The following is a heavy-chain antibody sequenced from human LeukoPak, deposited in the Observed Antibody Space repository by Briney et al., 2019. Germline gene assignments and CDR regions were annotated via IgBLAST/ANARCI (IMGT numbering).Heavy chain of an antibody. CDR3: ARVCGDCAQRSLDY. J-gene: IGHJ4*02. D-gene: IGHD2-21*02. Sequence: PGGSLRLSCAASGFTFSSYAMHWVRQAPGKGLEWVAVISYDGSNKYYADSVKGRFTISRDNSKNTLYLQMNGLRAEDTAVYYCARVCGDCAQRSLDYWGQGTLVTVSS. V-gene: IGHV3-30*04. CDR2: ISYDGSNK. CDR1: GFTFSSYA.